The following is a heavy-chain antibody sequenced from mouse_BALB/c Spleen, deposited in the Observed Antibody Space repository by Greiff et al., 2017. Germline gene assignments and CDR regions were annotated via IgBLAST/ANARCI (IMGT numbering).Heavy chain of an antibody. CDR1: GYTFSSYW. V-gene: IGHV1-9*01. CDR3: ARRELWYPWFAY. D-gene: IGHD2-1*01. CDR2: ILPGSGST. J-gene: IGHJ3*01. Sequence: QVQLQQSGAELMKPGASVKISCKATGYTFSSYWIEWVKQRPGHGLEWIGEILPGSGSTNYNEKFKGKATFTADTSSNTAYMQLSSLTSEDSAVYYCARRELWYPWFAYWGQGTLVTVSA.